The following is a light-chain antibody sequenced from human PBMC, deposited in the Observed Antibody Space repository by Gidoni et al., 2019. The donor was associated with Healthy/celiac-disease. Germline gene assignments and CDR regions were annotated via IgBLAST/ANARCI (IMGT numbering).Light chain of an antibody. CDR2: AAA. V-gene: IGKV1-39*01. CDR1: QSISSY. J-gene: IGKJ1*01. CDR3: QQKT. Sequence: DIQMPQSPSSLSASVGDRVTITCRASQSISSYLNWYQQKPGKAPELLIYAAASLQSGVPSRFSGSGSGTDFTLTISSLQPEDFATYYCQQKTFGQGTRVESK.